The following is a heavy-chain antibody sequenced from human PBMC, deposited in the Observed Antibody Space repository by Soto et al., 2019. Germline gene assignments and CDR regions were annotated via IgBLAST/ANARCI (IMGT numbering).Heavy chain of an antibody. J-gene: IGHJ4*02. CDR3: ARVYSSGWHEREDY. D-gene: IGHD6-19*01. V-gene: IGHV1-18*01. CDR2: ISAYNGNT. Sequence: GPVKVSCKASGSTFTSYGISWVRQAPGQGLEWMGWISAYNGNTNYAQKLQGRVTMTTDTSTSTAYMELRSLRSDDTAVYYCARVYSSGWHEREDYWGQGTLVTVSS. CDR1: GSTFTSYG.